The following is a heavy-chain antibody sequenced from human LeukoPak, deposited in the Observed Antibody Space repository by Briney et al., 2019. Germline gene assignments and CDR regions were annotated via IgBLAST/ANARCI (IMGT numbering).Heavy chain of an antibody. CDR2: ISGNGVSP. Sequence: PGGSLRLSCAASGFTFSNYAMSWVRQAPGKGLEWVSAISGNGVSPYYADSVRGRFTVSRDNSKNTLDLHMSSLRADDTAVYYCARDAGAHLWFGEFDYWGQGTLVTVSS. J-gene: IGHJ4*02. V-gene: IGHV3-23*01. CDR1: GFTFSNYA. CDR3: ARDAGAHLWFGEFDY. D-gene: IGHD3-10*01.